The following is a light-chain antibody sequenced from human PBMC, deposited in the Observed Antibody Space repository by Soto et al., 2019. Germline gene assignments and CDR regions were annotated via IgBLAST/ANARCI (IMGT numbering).Light chain of an antibody. CDR3: SSYTTSNTRQIV. Sequence: QSVLTQPASVSGSPGQSINISCTGTSSDVGGYNYVSWYQHHPGKAPKLIIYDVSNRPSGVSNPFSGSKSGNTASLTISGLQPDYEADYYCSSYTTSNTRQIVFGTGTKVTVL. J-gene: IGLJ1*01. CDR1: SSDVGGYNY. V-gene: IGLV2-14*03. CDR2: DVS.